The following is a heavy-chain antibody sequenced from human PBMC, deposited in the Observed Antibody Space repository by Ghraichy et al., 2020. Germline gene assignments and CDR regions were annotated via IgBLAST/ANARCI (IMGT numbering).Heavy chain of an antibody. J-gene: IGHJ1*01. CDR2: IYWDDDK. V-gene: IGHV2-5*02. CDR3: ALTELIPYPGTLFQH. Sequence: SGPTLVKPTQTLTLTCTFSGFSFSTSWVAVGWIRQPPGKALEWLALIYWDDDKRYSRYLKRRLTITKDTSKNQVVLTMTNMAPVDTATYFCALTELIPYPGTLFQHWGQGTLFTVSS. CDR1: GFSFSTSWVA. D-gene: IGHD1-14*01.